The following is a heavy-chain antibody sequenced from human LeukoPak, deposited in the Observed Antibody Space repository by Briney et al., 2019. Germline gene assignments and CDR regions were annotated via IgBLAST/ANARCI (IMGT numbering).Heavy chain of an antibody. J-gene: IGHJ4*02. CDR3: ARGLRKSIAAAVVY. CDR1: GFTFSSYA. V-gene: IGHV3-30*04. CDR2: ISYDGSNK. Sequence: GRSLRLSCAASGFTFSSYAMHWVRQAPGKGLEWVAVISYDGSNKYYADSEKGRFTISRDNSKNTLYLQMNSLRAEDTAVYYCARGLRKSIAAAVVYWGQGTLVTVSS. D-gene: IGHD6-13*01.